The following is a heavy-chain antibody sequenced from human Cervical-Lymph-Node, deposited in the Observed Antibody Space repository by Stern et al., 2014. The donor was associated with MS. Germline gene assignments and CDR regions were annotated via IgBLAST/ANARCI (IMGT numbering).Heavy chain of an antibody. CDR2: IYYSGST. J-gene: IGHJ4*02. Sequence: QVQLQESGPGLVKPSQTLSLTCTVSGGSISSGGYYWSWIRPQPGKGLEWIGYIYYSGSTYYNPSLKSLVTISVDTSKNQFSLKLSSVTAADTAVYYCARGQLGYYFDYWGQGTLVTVSS. CDR1: GGSISSGGYY. V-gene: IGHV4-31*01. CDR3: ARGQLGYYFDY. D-gene: IGHD7-27*01.